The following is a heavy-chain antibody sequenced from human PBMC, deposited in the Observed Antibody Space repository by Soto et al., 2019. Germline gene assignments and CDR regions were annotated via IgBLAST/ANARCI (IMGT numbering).Heavy chain of an antibody. V-gene: IGHV3-30*04. Sequence: GGSLRLSCAASGFTFSSYAMHWVRQAPGKGLEWVAVISYDGSNKYYADSVKGRFTISRDNSKNTLYLQMNSLRAEDTAVYYCARDSSLLTGDAFDIWGQGTMVTVSS. CDR1: GFTFSSYA. J-gene: IGHJ3*02. D-gene: IGHD7-27*01. CDR3: ARDSSLLTGDAFDI. CDR2: ISYDGSNK.